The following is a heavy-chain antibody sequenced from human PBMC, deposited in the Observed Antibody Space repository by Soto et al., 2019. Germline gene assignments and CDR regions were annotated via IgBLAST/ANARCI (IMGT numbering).Heavy chain of an antibody. Sequence: QVQLVQSGAEVKKPGASVKVSCKASGYTFTGHYTLWVRQAPGQGLEWMGWVNPISGGTIYAQKFLGWVTMTRDTSTSTAYLELRSLTSDATAVYYCARAKNFGSGELDYWGQGTLVTVSS. CDR1: GYTFTGHY. CDR2: VNPISGGT. J-gene: IGHJ4*02. D-gene: IGHD3-10*01. CDR3: ARAKNFGSGELDY. V-gene: IGHV1-2*04.